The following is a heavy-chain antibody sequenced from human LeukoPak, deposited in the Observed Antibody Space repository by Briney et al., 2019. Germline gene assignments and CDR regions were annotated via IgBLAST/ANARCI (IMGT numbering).Heavy chain of an antibody. Sequence: PGGSLRLSCAASGFTFISYAMSWFRQAPGKGREWVSAISGRGGSTYYADSVKGRFTISRDNSKNTLYLQMNSLRAEDTAVYYCARELSAYSSGWYGGYWGQGTLVTVSS. CDR3: ARELSAYSSGWYGGY. J-gene: IGHJ4*02. CDR1: GFTFISYA. CDR2: ISGRGGST. V-gene: IGHV3-23*01. D-gene: IGHD6-19*01.